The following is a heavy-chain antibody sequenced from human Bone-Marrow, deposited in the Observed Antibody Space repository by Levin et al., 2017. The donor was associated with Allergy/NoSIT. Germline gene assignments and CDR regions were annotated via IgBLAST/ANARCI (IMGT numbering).Heavy chain of an antibody. V-gene: IGHV3-30-3*01. CDR1: GFSFSNSA. CDR2: ISYDGRNI. Sequence: PGGSLRLSCAASGFSFSNSAIHWVRQAPGKGLEWVAAISYDGRNIYYADSVKGRFTISRDNSKNTLFLQMNTLRADDTAMYYCARDLGCEALSFGESPRRAHYWFDPWGRGTLVTVSS. J-gene: IGHJ5*02. CDR3: ARDLGCEALSFGESPRRAHYWFDP. D-gene: IGHD3-10*01.